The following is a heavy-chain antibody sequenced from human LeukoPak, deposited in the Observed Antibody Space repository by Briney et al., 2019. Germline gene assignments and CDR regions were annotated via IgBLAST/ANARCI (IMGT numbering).Heavy chain of an antibody. J-gene: IGHJ3*02. CDR1: GGTFSSYA. D-gene: IGHD1-26*01. V-gene: IGHV1-18*01. Sequence: EASVKVSCKASGGTFSSYAISWVRQAPGQGLEWMGWISAYNGNTNYAQKLQGRVTMTTDTSTSTAYMELRSLRSDDTAVYHCARDRAPVGANAFDIWGQGTMVTVSS. CDR2: ISAYNGNT. CDR3: ARDRAPVGANAFDI.